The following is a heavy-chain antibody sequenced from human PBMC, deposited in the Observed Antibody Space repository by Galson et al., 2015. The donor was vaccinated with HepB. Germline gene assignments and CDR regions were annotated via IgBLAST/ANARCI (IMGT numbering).Heavy chain of an antibody. J-gene: IGHJ4*02. D-gene: IGHD3-9*01. CDR3: ARDNYDILTGYYIGFEY. CDR2: IIPIFGLA. V-gene: IGHV1-69*04. CDR1: GGTFSTYT. Sequence: SVKVSCKASGGTFSTYTISWVRQAPGQGLEWVGRIIPIFGLADYAQKFQGRVTITADKSTSTAYMELSILRSEDTAVYYCARDNYDILTGYYIGFEYWGQGTQVTVSS.